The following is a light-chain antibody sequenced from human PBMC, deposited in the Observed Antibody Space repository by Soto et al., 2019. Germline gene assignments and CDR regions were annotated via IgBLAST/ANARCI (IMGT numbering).Light chain of an antibody. CDR3: QQYSEWPPLYT. CDR1: QNINID. CDR2: GAS. V-gene: IGKV3-15*01. Sequence: EVVLTQSPATLSVSPGDEAILSCRASQNINIDLAWYQQKPGQPPRLLISGASARAAGVPARFSGSGSGTEFSLTISSLQSEDFAVYYCQQYSEWPPLYTFGQGTKVDIK. J-gene: IGKJ2*01.